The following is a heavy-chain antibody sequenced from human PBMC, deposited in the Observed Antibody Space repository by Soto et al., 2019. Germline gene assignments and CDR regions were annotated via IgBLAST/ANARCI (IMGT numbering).Heavy chain of an antibody. V-gene: IGHV1-18*04. CDR1: GYTFTSYG. CDR2: ISSYNGNT. Sequence: XSVKVSCKASGYTFTSYGISWVRQAPGQGLECMGWISSYNGNTNYAQKLQGRVTMTTDTSTSTAYMELRRLRSDDTAVYYCARGPACSGYNGAILAWGQGTLVTVSS. D-gene: IGHD3-3*01. CDR3: ARGPACSGYNGAILA. J-gene: IGHJ5*02.